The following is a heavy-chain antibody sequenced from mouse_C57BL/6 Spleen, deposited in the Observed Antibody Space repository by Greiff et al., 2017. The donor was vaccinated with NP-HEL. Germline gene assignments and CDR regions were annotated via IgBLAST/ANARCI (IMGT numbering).Heavy chain of an antibody. Sequence: EVMLVESGGGLVKPGGSLKLSCAASGFTFSSYTMSWVRQTPEKRLEWVATISGGGGNTYYPDSVKGRFTISRDNAKNTLYLQMSSLRSEDTALYYCASYDYEAFAYWGQGTLVTVSA. J-gene: IGHJ3*01. V-gene: IGHV5-9*01. CDR1: GFTFSSYT. D-gene: IGHD2-4*01. CDR3: ASYDYEAFAY. CDR2: ISGGGGNT.